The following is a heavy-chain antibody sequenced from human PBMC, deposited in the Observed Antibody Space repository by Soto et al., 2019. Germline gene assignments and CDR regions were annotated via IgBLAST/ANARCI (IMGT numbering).Heavy chain of an antibody. CDR1: GFTFSSYG. V-gene: IGHV3-30*18. D-gene: IGHD3-22*01. CDR2: ISYDGSNK. Sequence: QVQLVESGGGVVQPGRSLRLSCAASGFTFSSYGMHWVRQAPGKGLEWVAVISYDGSNKYYADSVKGRFTISRDNSKNRLYLHMNGLRADETAVYYCAKEGYDSSGFDYWGQGTLVTVSS. CDR3: AKEGYDSSGFDY. J-gene: IGHJ4*02.